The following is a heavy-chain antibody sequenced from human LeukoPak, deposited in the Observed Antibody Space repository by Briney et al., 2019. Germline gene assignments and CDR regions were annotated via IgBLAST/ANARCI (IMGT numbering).Heavy chain of an antibody. V-gene: IGHV3-7*01. J-gene: IGHJ4*02. D-gene: IGHD1-26*01. CDR2: IKHDGTAT. Sequence: GGSLRLSCAASGFPFSTYWMSWVRQAPGKGPEWVANIKHDGTATYYGDSVKGRFTISRDNAKNSLYLQMSSLRVEDTAMFYCAREIVGAHTEFDFWGQGTLVSVSS. CDR1: GFPFSTYW. CDR3: AREIVGAHTEFDF.